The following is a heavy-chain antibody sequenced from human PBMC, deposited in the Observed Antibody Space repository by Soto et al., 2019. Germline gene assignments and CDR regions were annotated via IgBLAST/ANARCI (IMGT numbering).Heavy chain of an antibody. CDR1: GFTFSSYW. Sequence: PGGSLRLSCAASGFTFSSYWMSWVCQAPGKGLEWVAIIWHDGNNKYYADSVRGRFIISRDNSKNRLYLQMNSLRAEDTAVYYCASDLVGASDSYGLDVWGQGTPVTVSS. J-gene: IGHJ6*02. CDR2: IWHDGNNK. V-gene: IGHV3-33*08. D-gene: IGHD1-26*01. CDR3: ASDLVGASDSYGLDV.